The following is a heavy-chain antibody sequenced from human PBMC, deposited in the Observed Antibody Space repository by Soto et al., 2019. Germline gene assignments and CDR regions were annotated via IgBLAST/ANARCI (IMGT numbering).Heavy chain of an antibody. CDR3: ARQRTTVVTQAYFDH. D-gene: IGHD2-21*02. Sequence: SETLSLTCIVSGESISSSSYYWGCIRQPPGKGLEWIGSIHYSGRTYYNPSFKSRVTISIDTSKNQFSLKLSSVTATDTAVYYCARQRTTVVTQAYFDHWGQGALVTVSS. CDR2: IHYSGRT. CDR1: GESISSSSYY. V-gene: IGHV4-39*01. J-gene: IGHJ4*02.